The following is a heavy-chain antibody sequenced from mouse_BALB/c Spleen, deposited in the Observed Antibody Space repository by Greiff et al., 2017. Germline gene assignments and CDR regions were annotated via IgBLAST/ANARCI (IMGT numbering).Heavy chain of an antibody. CDR1: GYTFTSYW. V-gene: IGHV1-87*01. J-gene: IGHJ4*01. Sequence: QVQLQQSGAELARPGASVQLSCKASGYTFTSYWMQWVKQRPGQGLEWIGAIYPGDGDTRYTQKFKGKATLTADKSSSTAYMQLSSLASEDSAVYYCARSWGNDEDDWGQGTAVTVAA. D-gene: IGHD2-2*01. CDR2: IYPGDGDT. CDR3: ARSWGNDEDD.